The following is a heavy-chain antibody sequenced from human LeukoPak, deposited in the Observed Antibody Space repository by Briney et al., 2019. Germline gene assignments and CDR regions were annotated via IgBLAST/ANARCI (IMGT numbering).Heavy chain of an antibody. CDR3: AGEGPAANYYYGMDV. D-gene: IGHD2-2*01. V-gene: IGHV4-59*01. Sequence: PSETLSLTCTVSGGSISSYYWSWIRQPPGKGLDWIGYIYYSGSTNYNPSLKSRVTISVDTSKNQFSLKLSSVTAADTAVYYCAGEGPAANYYYGMDVWGQGTTVTVSS. J-gene: IGHJ6*02. CDR2: IYYSGST. CDR1: GGSISSYY.